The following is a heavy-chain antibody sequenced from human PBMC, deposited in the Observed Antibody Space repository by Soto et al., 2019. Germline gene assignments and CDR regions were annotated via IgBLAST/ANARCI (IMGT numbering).Heavy chain of an antibody. D-gene: IGHD5-18*01. Sequence: GGSLRLSCAASGFTFSSYGMHWVRQAPGKGLEWVAVISYDGSNKYYADSVKGRFTISRDNSKNTRYLQMNSLRAEDTAVYYCATMAIGGDTAMVGSDSWGQGTLVTVSS. CDR1: GFTFSSYG. V-gene: IGHV3-30*03. J-gene: IGHJ4*02. CDR2: ISYDGSNK. CDR3: ATMAIGGDTAMVGSDS.